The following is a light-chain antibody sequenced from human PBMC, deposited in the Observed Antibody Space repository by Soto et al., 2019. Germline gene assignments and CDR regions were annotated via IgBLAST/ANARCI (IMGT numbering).Light chain of an antibody. CDR3: QQFSSYPLT. Sequence: VLTQSPGTLSLSPGERATLSCRASQTVRNNYLAWYQQKPGQAPRLLIYDASSRATGIPDRFSGGGSGTDFTLTISRLEPEDFAVYYCQQFSSYPLTFAGGTKVEIK. CDR1: QTVRNNY. J-gene: IGKJ4*01. CDR2: DAS. V-gene: IGKV3-20*01.